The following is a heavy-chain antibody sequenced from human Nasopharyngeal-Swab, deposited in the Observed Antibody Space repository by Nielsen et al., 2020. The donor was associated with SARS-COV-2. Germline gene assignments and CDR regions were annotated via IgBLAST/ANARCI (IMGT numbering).Heavy chain of an antibody. Sequence: ETLSLTCTISGGSISSYYWSWIRQPPGKGLEWIGYVYYSGSPSYNPSLKSRVTISVDTSKNQFSLKLTSVTAADTAVYYCARGLAAAWYGIYYFDYWGQGTLVTVSS. D-gene: IGHD6-13*01. CDR1: GGSISSYY. V-gene: IGHV4-59*13. CDR2: VYYSGSP. CDR3: ARGLAAAWYGIYYFDY. J-gene: IGHJ4*02.